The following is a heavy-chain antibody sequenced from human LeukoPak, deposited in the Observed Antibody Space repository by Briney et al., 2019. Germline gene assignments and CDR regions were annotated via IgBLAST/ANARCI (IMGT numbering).Heavy chain of an antibody. D-gene: IGHD4-17*01. Sequence: PGGSLRLSCAASGFTFSDYYMSWIRQAPGKGLEWVSYISSSGSTIYYADSVKGRFTISRDNAKNSLYLQMNSLRAEDTAVYYCARRPSDYGDHYYYYYYMDVWGKGTTVTVSS. CDR3: ARRPSDYGDHYYYYYYMDV. V-gene: IGHV3-11*04. J-gene: IGHJ6*03. CDR2: ISSSGSTI. CDR1: GFTFSDYY.